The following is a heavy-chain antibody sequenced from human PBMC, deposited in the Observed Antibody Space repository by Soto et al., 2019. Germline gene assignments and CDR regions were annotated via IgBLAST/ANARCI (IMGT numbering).Heavy chain of an antibody. Sequence: GGSLRLSCAASGLTFGNYAMTCVRQAPGKGLECVSRISGSGGGTYYADSVKGRFTISRDSSENTLYLHLNSLRVEDTAIYYCARIPHRYDALTGPGYWGQGAMVTVSS. CDR2: ISGSGGGT. J-gene: IGHJ4*02. V-gene: IGHV3-23*01. CDR1: GLTFGNYA. D-gene: IGHD3-9*01. CDR3: ARIPHRYDALTGPGY.